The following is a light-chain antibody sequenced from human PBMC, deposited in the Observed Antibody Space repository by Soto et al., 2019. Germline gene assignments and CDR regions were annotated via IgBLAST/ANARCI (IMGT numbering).Light chain of an antibody. CDR2: EDN. V-gene: IGLV6-57*04. CDR3: QSYDSSNLV. Sequence: NFMLTQPHSVSESPGKTVTISCTRSSGSIASNYVQWYQQRPGSAPTTVIYEDNQRPSGVPDRFSGSIDSSSNSASLTISGPKTEDEADYYCQSYDSSNLVFGGGTKLTAL. J-gene: IGLJ2*01. CDR1: SGSIASNY.